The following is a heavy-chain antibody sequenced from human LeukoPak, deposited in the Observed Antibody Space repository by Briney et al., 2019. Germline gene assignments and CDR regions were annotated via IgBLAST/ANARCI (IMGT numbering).Heavy chain of an antibody. D-gene: IGHD3-3*01. CDR3: ARDVWSGYYQYYYYYGMDV. CDR2: ISAYNGNT. J-gene: IGHJ6*02. V-gene: IGHV1-18*01. Sequence: ASVKVSCKASGYTFTNYGVSWVRQAPGQGLEWLGWISAYNGNTNYAQKLQGRVTMTTDTSTSTAYMELRSLRSDDTAVYYCARDVWSGYYQYYYYYGMDVWGQGTTVTVSS. CDR1: GYTFTNYG.